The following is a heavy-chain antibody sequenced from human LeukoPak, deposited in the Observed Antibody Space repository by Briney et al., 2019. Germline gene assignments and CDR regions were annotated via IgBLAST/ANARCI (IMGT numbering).Heavy chain of an antibody. CDR3: ARFDQDWGTFDY. CDR1: GYTFTGYY. CDR2: IKPDNGDT. J-gene: IGHJ4*02. Sequence: ASVKVSCKASGYTFTGYYMHWVRQAPGQGLEWMGWIKPDNGDTNYVQKFQGRVTMTRDTSITTAYMELSLRSDDTAVYYCARFDQDWGTFDYWGQGTVDTVSS. D-gene: IGHD7-27*01. V-gene: IGHV1-2*02.